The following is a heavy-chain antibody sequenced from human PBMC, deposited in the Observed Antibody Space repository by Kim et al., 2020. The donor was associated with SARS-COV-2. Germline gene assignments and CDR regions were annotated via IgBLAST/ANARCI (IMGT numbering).Heavy chain of an antibody. Sequence: LFTISRDHSNNTLYLQMNSLRAEDTAVYYCARDSGSPYDSSGYYVGAFDIWGQGTMVTVSS. J-gene: IGHJ3*02. V-gene: IGHV3-30*01. CDR3: ARDSGSPYDSSGYYVGAFDI. D-gene: IGHD3-22*01.